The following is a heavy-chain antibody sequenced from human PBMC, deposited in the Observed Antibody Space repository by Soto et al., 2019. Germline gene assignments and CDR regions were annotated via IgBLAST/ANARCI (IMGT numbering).Heavy chain of an antibody. Sequence: QVQLVQSGAEVKKPGASVKVSCKASGYTFTGYYMHWVRQAPGQGLEWMGWINPNSGGTNYAQKFQGRVTMTRDTSISTAYMELSRLRSDDTAVYYCARDYGDYRARRMHFDLWGRGTLVTVSS. CDR3: ARDYGDYRARRMHFDL. CDR1: GYTFTGYY. CDR2: INPNSGGT. J-gene: IGHJ2*01. V-gene: IGHV1-2*02. D-gene: IGHD4-17*01.